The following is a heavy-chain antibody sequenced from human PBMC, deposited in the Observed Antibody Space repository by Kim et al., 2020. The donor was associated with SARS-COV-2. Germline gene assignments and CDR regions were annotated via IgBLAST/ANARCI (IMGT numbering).Heavy chain of an antibody. Sequence: GGSLRLSCAASGFTFSSYAMHWVRQAPGKGLEWVAVISYDGSNKYYADSVKGRFTISRDNSKNTLYLQMNSLRAEDTAVYYCARDPSGIAAAGRWFDYWGQGTLVTVSS. CDR1: GFTFSSYA. CDR2: ISYDGSNK. V-gene: IGHV3-30*04. J-gene: IGHJ4*02. CDR3: ARDPSGIAAAGRWFDY. D-gene: IGHD6-13*01.